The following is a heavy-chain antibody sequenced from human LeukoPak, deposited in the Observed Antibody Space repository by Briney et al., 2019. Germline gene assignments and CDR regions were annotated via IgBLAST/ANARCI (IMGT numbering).Heavy chain of an antibody. CDR1: GFTVSSNY. CDR2: IYSGGST. D-gene: IGHD6-19*01. V-gene: IGHV3-53*01. J-gene: IGHJ4*02. CDR3: VRRSGSGWYGYYFDY. Sequence: GGSLRLSCAASGFTVSSNYMSWVRQAPGKGLEWVSVIYSGGSTYYADSVKGRFTISRDNSKNTLYLQMNSLRAEDTAVYYCVRRSGSGWYGYYFDYWGQGTLVTVSS.